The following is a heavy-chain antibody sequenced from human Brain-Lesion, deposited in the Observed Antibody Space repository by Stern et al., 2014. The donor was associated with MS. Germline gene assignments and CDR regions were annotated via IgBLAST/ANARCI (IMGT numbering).Heavy chain of an antibody. Sequence: VQLVESGGGVVQPGCPLRLSCVASGFTFGSCALHWVRQAPGKGLEWVAGVSYDGSNKYYADSVKGRFTISRDNSQNTLYMQMSSLRPEDTAVYYCAKDRQYLTYFFDHWGQGSLVTVSS. CDR1: GFTFGSCA. CDR2: VSYDGSNK. D-gene: IGHD2/OR15-2a*01. CDR3: AKDRQYLTYFFDH. J-gene: IGHJ5*02. V-gene: IGHV3-30*18.